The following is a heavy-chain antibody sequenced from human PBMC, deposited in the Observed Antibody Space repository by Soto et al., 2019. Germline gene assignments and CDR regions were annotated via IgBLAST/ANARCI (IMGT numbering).Heavy chain of an antibody. CDR1: GFTFSSYN. V-gene: IGHV3-48*01. CDR3: ARVAYYYDSSGYYCY. Sequence: PGGSLRLSCAASGFTFSSYNMNWVRQAPGKGLEWVSYISSSGSTIYYADSVKGRFTISRDNAKSSLYLQMNSLRAEDTAVYYCARVAYYYDSSGYYCYWGQGTLVTVSS. D-gene: IGHD3-22*01. CDR2: ISSSGSTI. J-gene: IGHJ4*02.